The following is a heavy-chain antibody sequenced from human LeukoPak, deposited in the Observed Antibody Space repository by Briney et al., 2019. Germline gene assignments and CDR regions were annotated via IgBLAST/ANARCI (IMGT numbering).Heavy chain of an antibody. CDR3: VSEDGNTFLDAIDN. V-gene: IGHV3-30*19. CDR2: ISADESDI. J-gene: IGHJ3*02. D-gene: IGHD5-24*01. Sequence: GGSLKLSCAASGRMFIGYSMHWVRQAPGKGLEWLSMISADESDITYTDSVKGRFTTSRDNSKNTLYLQMTSLRPEDTALYYCVSEDGNTFLDAIDNWGQGTMLIVSS. CDR1: GRMFIGYS.